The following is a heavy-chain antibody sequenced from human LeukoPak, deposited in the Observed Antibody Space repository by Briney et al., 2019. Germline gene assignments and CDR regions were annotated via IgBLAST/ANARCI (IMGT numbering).Heavy chain of an antibody. CDR1: GFTFSSYA. CDR3: ASVWVPNDAFDI. V-gene: IGHV3-23*01. D-gene: IGHD5/OR15-5a*01. Sequence: GGSLRLSCAASGFTFSSYAMGWVRQAPGKGLEWVSAISGSGGSTYYADSVKGRFTISRDNSKNTLYLQMNSLRAEDTAVYYCASVWVPNDAFDIWGQGTMVTVSS. CDR2: ISGSGGST. J-gene: IGHJ3*02.